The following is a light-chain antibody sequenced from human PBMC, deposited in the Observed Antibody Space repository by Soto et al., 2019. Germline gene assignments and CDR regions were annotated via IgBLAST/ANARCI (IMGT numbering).Light chain of an antibody. V-gene: IGLV1-51*01. CDR1: SSNIGNDY. Sequence: QSVLTKPPSVSAAPGQQVTISCSRSSSNIGNDYVYWYQQLTGTAPTLLIYDNNKRAAGIPDRFSGSESGTSATLGITGLQTGDEADYYCGRWDSRLSTYVFGTGTKVTVL. CDR3: GRWDSRLSTYV. CDR2: DNN. J-gene: IGLJ1*01.